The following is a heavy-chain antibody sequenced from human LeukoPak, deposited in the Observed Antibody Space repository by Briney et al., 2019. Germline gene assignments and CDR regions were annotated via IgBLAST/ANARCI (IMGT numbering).Heavy chain of an antibody. CDR2: ISSSSSYI. CDR3: ASPSSGHSFDI. CDR1: GFXFSSYS. D-gene: IGHD6-19*01. J-gene: IGHJ3*02. V-gene: IGHV3-21*04. Sequence: PGGSLRLSCEASGFXFSSYSMNWVRQAPGKGLEWISCISSSSSYIYYADSVKGRFTISRDNSKNTLYLQMNSLRAEDTAVYYCASPSSGHSFDIWGHGTMVTVSS.